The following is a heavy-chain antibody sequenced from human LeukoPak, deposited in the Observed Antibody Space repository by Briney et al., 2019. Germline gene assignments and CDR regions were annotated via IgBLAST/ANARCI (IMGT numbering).Heavy chain of an antibody. CDR3: ARENSGSYREFDY. D-gene: IGHD1-26*01. V-gene: IGHV4-34*01. Sequence: SETLSLTCAVYGGSFSGYYWSWIRQPPGKGLEWIGEINHSGSTNYNPSLKSRVTISVDTSKNQFSLKLSSVAAADTAVFYCARENSGSYREFDYWGQGTLVTVSS. J-gene: IGHJ4*02. CDR1: GGSFSGYY. CDR2: INHSGST.